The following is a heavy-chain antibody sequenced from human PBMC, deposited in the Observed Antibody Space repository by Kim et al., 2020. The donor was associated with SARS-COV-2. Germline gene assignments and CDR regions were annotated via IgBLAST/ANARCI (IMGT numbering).Heavy chain of an antibody. CDR3: ARGRFCSSTNCYSYMDV. D-gene: IGHD2-2*01. J-gene: IGHJ6*03. Sequence: SMKGRFTISRDNSKNTLYLQMNSLRADDTAVYFCARGRFCSSTNCYSYMDVWGKGTTVIVSS. V-gene: IGHV3-30*07.